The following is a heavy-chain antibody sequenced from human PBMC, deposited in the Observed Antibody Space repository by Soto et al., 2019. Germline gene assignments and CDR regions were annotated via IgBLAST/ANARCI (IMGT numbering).Heavy chain of an antibody. V-gene: IGHV5-51*01. CDR3: ARQILGDWSGGRRPRDASDI. J-gene: IGHJ3*02. CDR1: GYSFTSYW. Sequence: GESLKISCKGSGYSFTSYWIGWVRQMPVKGLEWMGIIYPGDSDTRYSPSFQGQVTISADKSISTAYLQWSSLKASDTAMYYCARQILGDWSGGRRPRDASDISGQATSVTVPS. CDR2: IYPGDSDT. D-gene: IGHD2-15*01.